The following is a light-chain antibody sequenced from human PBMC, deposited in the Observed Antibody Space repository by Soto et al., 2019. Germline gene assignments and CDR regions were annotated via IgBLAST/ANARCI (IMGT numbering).Light chain of an antibody. Sequence: QSALTQPPSASGSPGQSVTISCTGTSSDIGGYNYVSWYQQHPGKAPKLMIYEVSKRHSGVPDRFSGSKSGNTASLTVSGLQAEDEADYYCSLYAGSNIFVFGTGTKLTVL. CDR3: SLYAGSNIFV. CDR2: EVS. V-gene: IGLV2-8*01. CDR1: SSDIGGYNY. J-gene: IGLJ1*01.